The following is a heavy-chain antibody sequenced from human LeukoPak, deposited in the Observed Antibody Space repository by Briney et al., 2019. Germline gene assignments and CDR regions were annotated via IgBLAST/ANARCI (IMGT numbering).Heavy chain of an antibody. CDR2: VYSGDST. V-gene: IGHV3-66*01. J-gene: IGHJ4*02. D-gene: IGHD2/OR15-2a*01. Sequence: GGSLRLSCAASGFTVSSNYMSWVRQAPGKGLEWVSVVYSGDSTFYADSVKGRFTISRDNSKSTLYLQMSSLRAEDTAVYLCVKDLRSDFMGVLSRYLSYWGQGTLVTVSS. CDR1: GFTVSSNY. CDR3: VKDLRSDFMGVLSRYLSY.